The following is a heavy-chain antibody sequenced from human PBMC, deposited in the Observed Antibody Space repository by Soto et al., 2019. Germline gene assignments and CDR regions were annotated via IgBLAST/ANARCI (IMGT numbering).Heavy chain of an antibody. Sequence: SETLSLTCAVYGGSFSGYYWSWIRQPPGKGLEWIGEINHSGSTNYNPSLKSRVTISVDTSKNQFSLKLSSVTAADTAVYYCARDWDRWWFDPWGQGTLVTVSS. CDR1: GGSFSGYY. D-gene: IGHD7-27*01. J-gene: IGHJ5*02. CDR3: ARDWDRWWFDP. CDR2: INHSGST. V-gene: IGHV4-34*01.